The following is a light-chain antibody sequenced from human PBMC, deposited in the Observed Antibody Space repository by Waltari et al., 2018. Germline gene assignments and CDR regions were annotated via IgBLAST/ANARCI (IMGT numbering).Light chain of an antibody. CDR3: QQNSNWPWT. J-gene: IGKJ1*01. CDR1: QSVSSS. Sequence: EIVMTQSPATLSLSPGERATLSCRASQSVSSSLAWYQQKPGQAPRLLIYGASSRATGIPDRFSGSGSGTEFTLIISSLEPEDVAVYYCQQNSNWPWTFGQGTKVEIK. V-gene: IGKV3D-15*01. CDR2: GAS.